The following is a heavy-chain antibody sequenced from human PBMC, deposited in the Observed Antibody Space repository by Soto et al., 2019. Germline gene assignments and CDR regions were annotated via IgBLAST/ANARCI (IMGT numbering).Heavy chain of an antibody. V-gene: IGHV4-38-2*01. CDR2: IYHSGST. D-gene: IGHD1-26*01. Sequence: SETLSLTCAVSGYSISSGYYWGWIRQPPGKGLEWIGSIYHSGSTYYNPSLKSRVTISVDTSKNQFSLKLSSVTAADTAVYYCARSPLTYSGSYFFDYWGQGTLVTVSS. CDR3: ARSPLTYSGSYFFDY. J-gene: IGHJ4*02. CDR1: GYSISSGYY.